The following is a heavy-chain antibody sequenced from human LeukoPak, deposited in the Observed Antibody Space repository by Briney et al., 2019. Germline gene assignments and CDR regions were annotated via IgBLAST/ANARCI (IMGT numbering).Heavy chain of an antibody. Sequence: GRSLRLSCEVSGFTLSSYPIHWVRQAPGKGLEWVTVISIDGSKKYYADSEKGRFTISRDNSKNTLHLQLNDLRAEDTAVYYCARGSGNWRYDYWGQGTLVIVSS. V-gene: IGHV3-30*01. J-gene: IGHJ4*02. D-gene: IGHD1-20*01. CDR3: ARGSGNWRYDY. CDR2: ISIDGSKK. CDR1: GFTLSSYP.